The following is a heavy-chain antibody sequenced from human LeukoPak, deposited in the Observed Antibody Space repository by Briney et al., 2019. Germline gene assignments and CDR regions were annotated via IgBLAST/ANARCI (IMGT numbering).Heavy chain of an antibody. V-gene: IGHV4-39*07. CDR3: AREKIAAREFDY. Sequence: PSETLSLTCTVSGGSISSSSYYWGWIRQPPGKGLEWIGEIYHSGSTNYNPSLKSRVTISVDKSKNQFSLKLSSVTAADTAVYYCAREKIAAREFDYWGQGTPVTVSS. D-gene: IGHD6-13*01. CDR2: IYHSGST. CDR1: GGSISSSSYY. J-gene: IGHJ4*02.